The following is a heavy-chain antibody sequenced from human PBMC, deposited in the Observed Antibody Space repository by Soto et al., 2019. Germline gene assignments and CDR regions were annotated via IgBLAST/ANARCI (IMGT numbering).Heavy chain of an antibody. J-gene: IGHJ6*02. V-gene: IGHV6-1*01. Sequence: SQTLSLTCAISGDSVSSNSGAWNWIRQSPSRGLEWLGRTYYRSHWYNDFAVSVKSRVTIDPDTSKNQFSLQLNSVTPEDTAVYYCVRQYRDSQYYSGLDVWGQGTTVTVSX. CDR3: VRQYRDSQYYSGLDV. CDR2: TYYRSHWYN. D-gene: IGHD6-6*01. CDR1: GDSVSSNSGA.